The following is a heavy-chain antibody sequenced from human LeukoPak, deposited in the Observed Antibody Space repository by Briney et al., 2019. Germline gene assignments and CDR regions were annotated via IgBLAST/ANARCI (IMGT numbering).Heavy chain of an antibody. CDR3: ARGEL. CDR1: GFTFSRYW. V-gene: IGHV3-7*03. J-gene: IGHJ4*02. Sequence: GGSLRLSCAASGFTFSRYWMTWVRQAPGKGLEWVASINEDGSGKHYVDSVKGRFTISRDNAKNSLYLQMNSLRAEDTAVYYCARGELWGQGTLVTVSS. D-gene: IGHD1-26*01. CDR2: INEDGSGK.